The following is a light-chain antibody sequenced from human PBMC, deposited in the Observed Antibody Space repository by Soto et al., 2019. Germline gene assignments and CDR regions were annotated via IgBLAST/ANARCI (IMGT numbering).Light chain of an antibody. V-gene: IGKV1-5*01. CDR2: DAS. J-gene: IGKJ1*01. CDR3: QQYDDYSWKT. CDR1: QSVGSW. Sequence: DIQLTQSPSTLSASVGDRVTITCRASQSVGSWLAWYQQRPGKAPRLLIYDASSLDSGVPARFSGSGSGTAFTLTVSSLQPDDFATYYCQQYDDYSWKTFGHGTKV.